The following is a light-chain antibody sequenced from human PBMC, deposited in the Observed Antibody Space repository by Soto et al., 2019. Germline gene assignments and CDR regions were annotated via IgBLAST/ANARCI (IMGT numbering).Light chain of an antibody. J-gene: IGLJ2*01. V-gene: IGLV2-14*01. CDR3: SSYTSSIS. Sequence: QSALTQAASVSGSPGQSITISCTGTSSDVGGYNYVSWYQQHPGKAPKLMIYDVNTRPSGVSNRFSGSKSGNTASLTISGLQAEDEADYYCSSYTSSISFGGGTKLTVL. CDR2: DVN. CDR1: SSDVGGYNY.